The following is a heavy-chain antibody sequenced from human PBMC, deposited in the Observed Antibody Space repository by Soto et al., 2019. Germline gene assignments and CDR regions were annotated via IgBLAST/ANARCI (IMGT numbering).Heavy chain of an antibody. J-gene: IGHJ6*02. CDR3: AKAVTAGTYYNSGLDV. CDR1: GGTFGTYG. Sequence: QVHLVQSGAEVKKPGSSVNISCKASGGTFGTYGLNWVRQFPGQGLEWMGGIIPASDTENYAQKFQGRVTITADKSTNIAHMQMDSLTSDDTAVYYCAKAVTAGTYYNSGLDVWGQGTTVTVS. D-gene: IGHD2-21*02. V-gene: IGHV1-69*14. CDR2: IIPASDTE.